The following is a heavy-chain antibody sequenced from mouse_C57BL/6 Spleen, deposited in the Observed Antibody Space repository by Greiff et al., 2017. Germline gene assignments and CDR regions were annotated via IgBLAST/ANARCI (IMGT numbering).Heavy chain of an antibody. CDR1: GFNIKNTY. CDR3: ARRILIYYGNYDAMDY. J-gene: IGHJ4*01. D-gene: IGHD2-1*01. CDR2: IDPANGNT. V-gene: IGHV14-3*01. Sequence: EVQLQQSVAELVRPGASVKLSCTASGFNIKNTYMHWVKQRPEQGLEWIGRIDPANGNTKYAPQFQGKATITADTSSNTAYLQLSSLTSEDTAIYYCARRILIYYGNYDAMDYWGQGTSVTVSS.